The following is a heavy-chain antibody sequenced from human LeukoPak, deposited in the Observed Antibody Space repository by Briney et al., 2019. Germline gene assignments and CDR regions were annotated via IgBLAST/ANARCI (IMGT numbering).Heavy chain of an antibody. CDR3: ARIIYYDSSGYIFDY. CDR2: IDWVNDK. Sequence: SGPALVKPTQTLTLTCTFSGLSLSTSSMCVSWIRQPPGKALEWLARIDWVNDKYYNTSLKTRLTISKDTSKNQVVLIMTNMDPVDTATYYCARIIYYDSSGYIFDYWGQGTLVTVSS. J-gene: IGHJ4*02. CDR1: GLSLSTSSMC. V-gene: IGHV2-70*11. D-gene: IGHD3-22*01.